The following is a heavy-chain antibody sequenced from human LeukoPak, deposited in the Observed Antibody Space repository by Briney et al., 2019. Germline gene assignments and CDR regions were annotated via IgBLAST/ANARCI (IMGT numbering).Heavy chain of an antibody. CDR2: INHSGST. V-gene: IGHV4-34*01. D-gene: IGHD3-9*01. CDR3: ARGALNRYFDWLPFDY. Sequence: SETLSLTCAVYGGSFSGYYWSWIRQPPGKGLEWIGEINHSGSTYYNPSLKSRVTISVDTSKNQFSLKLSSVTAADTAVYYCARGALNRYFDWLPFDYWGQGTLVTVSS. J-gene: IGHJ4*02. CDR1: GGSFSGYY.